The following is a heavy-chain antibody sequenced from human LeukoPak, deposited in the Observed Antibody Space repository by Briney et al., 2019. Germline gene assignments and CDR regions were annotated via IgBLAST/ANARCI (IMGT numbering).Heavy chain of an antibody. V-gene: IGHV3-33*06. D-gene: IGHD3-3*01. CDR1: GFTFSSYG. Sequence: GGSLRLSCAASGFTFSSYGMHWVRQAPGKGLEWVAVIWYDGSNKYYADSVKGRFTISRDNSKNTLYLQMNSLRAEDTAVYYCAKDLYGTYYDFWSGYFSSPGGSGAFDIWGQGTMVTVSS. CDR2: IWYDGSNK. J-gene: IGHJ3*02. CDR3: AKDLYGTYYDFWSGYFSSPGGSGAFDI.